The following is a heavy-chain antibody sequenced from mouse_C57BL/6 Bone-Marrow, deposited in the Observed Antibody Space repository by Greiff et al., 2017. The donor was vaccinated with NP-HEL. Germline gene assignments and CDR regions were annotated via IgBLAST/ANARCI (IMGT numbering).Heavy chain of an antibody. CDR1: VSPFPSPP. CDR3: ARDFYGSSYCSWFAY. J-gene: IGHJ3*01. D-gene: IGHD1-1*01. Sequence: QVQLKESDAELVKPGASVQISCKFSVSPFPSPPLPFIPPLPSPFLSFLFSLSPIAGSTKYNEKFKGKATLTADKSSSTAYMQLNSLTSEDSAVYFCARDFYGSSYCSWFAYWGQGTLVTVSA. V-gene: IGHV1-78*01. CDR2: LSPIAGST.